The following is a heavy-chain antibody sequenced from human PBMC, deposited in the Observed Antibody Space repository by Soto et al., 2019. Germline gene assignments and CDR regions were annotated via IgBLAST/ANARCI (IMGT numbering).Heavy chain of an antibody. CDR3: AREYYYTMDV. J-gene: IGHJ6*02. CDR1: GFTFSDYY. V-gene: IGHV3-11*05. Sequence: QVQLVESGGGLVRPGGSLRLSCEASGFTFSDYYMTWFRQAPGKGLEWLSYIDSSTKYTNYADSVKGRFTISRDNAKNSLNLQMNSLRADDTAVYYCAREYYYTMDVWGQGTMVTVSS. CDR2: IDSSTKYT.